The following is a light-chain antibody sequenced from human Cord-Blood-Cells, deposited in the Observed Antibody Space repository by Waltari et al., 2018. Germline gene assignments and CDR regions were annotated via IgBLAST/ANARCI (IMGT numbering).Light chain of an antibody. CDR2: DVS. CDR1: SSYVGGYNY. J-gene: IGLJ2*01. Sequence: QSALTQPASVSGSPGQSITISCTGTSSYVGGYNYVAWYQQHPGKAPKLMIYDVSNRPSGVSNRFSGPKSGNTASLTISGLQAEDEADYYCSSYTSSSTVVFGGGTKLTVL. CDR3: SSYTSSSTVV. V-gene: IGLV2-14*01.